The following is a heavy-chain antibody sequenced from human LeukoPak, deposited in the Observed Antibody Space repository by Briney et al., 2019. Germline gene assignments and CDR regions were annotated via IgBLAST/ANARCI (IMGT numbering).Heavy chain of an antibody. V-gene: IGHV3-72*01. CDR1: GLSFSDYY. J-gene: IGHJ3*02. CDR2: TRNKAKGHTT. D-gene: IGHD3-22*01. Sequence: GSLRLFCEVSGLSFSDYYIDWVRQAPGRGLEWVGRTRNKAKGHTTEYAASLEGRFTISRDGSKNSVYLQMNSLKIEDTAVYYCTRVGYYDRNGDSIDALDIWGRGTWVTVSS. CDR3: TRVGYYDRNGDSIDALDI.